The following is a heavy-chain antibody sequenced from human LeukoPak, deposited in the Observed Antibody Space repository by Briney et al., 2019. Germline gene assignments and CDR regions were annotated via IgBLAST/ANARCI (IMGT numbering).Heavy chain of an antibody. J-gene: IGHJ3*02. CDR1: GFTFSSYA. V-gene: IGHV3-9*01. CDR2: ISWNSGSI. CDR3: AKVGSSWSPVGAFDI. D-gene: IGHD6-6*01. Sequence: GGSLRLSCAASGFTFSSYAMSWVRQAPGKGLEWVSGISWNSGSIGYADSVKGRFTISRDNAKNSLYLQMNSLRAEDTALYYCAKVGSSWSPVGAFDIWGQGTMVTVSS.